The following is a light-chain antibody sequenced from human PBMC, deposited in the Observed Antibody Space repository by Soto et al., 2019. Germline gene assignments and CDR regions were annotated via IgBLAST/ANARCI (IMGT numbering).Light chain of an antibody. J-gene: IGKJ1*01. Sequence: DIQMTQSPSTLSASVGDRVTITCRASQSISSWLAWYQQKPGKAPKLLIYKASSLESGVPSRFSGSGSGTEFSPTIRSLQPNDFPPYHSQQYNSNSRASGQGPKGDI. V-gene: IGKV1-5*03. CDR1: QSISSW. CDR2: KAS. CDR3: QQYNSNSRA.